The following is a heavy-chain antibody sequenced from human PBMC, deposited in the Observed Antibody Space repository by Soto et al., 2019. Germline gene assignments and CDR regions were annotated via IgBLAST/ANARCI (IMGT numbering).Heavy chain of an antibody. V-gene: IGHV1-69*13. Sequence: GASVKVSCKASGGTFSSYAISWVRQAPGQGLEWMGGIIPIFGTANYAQKFQGRVTITADESTSTAYMELSSLRADDTAVYYCSRGRSPYYGYFDPWGPGTLVTVSS. CDR2: IIPIFGTA. D-gene: IGHD3-3*01. J-gene: IGHJ5*02. CDR1: GGTFSSYA. CDR3: SRGRSPYYGYFDP.